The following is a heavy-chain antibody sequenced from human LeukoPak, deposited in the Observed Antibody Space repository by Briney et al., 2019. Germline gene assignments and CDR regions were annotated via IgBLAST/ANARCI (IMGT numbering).Heavy chain of an antibody. Sequence: SETLSLTCTVSGASISGSGYYWGWIRQPPGKGLEWIGSIYYSGSTYYNPSLKSRVTISVDTSKNQFSLNLSSVTAADTAVYSCARYSSIRRLYYFDYWGQGTLVTVSS. J-gene: IGHJ4*02. CDR2: IYYSGST. CDR3: ARYSSIRRLYYFDY. D-gene: IGHD3-3*02. V-gene: IGHV4-39*07. CDR1: GASISGSGYY.